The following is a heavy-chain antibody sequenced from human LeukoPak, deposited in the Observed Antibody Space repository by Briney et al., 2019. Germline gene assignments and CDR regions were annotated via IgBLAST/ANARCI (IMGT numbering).Heavy chain of an antibody. V-gene: IGHV1-24*01. D-gene: IGHD6-19*01. CDR2: IDLEHGNP. CDR1: GYSLIELS. Sequence: ASVKVSCEVSGYSLIELSTHWVRPAPGKGLEWMGGIDLEHGNPVYAQKFQGRVTMTEDTTTDTAYMEVNGLTSEDTAIYYCAKGVAVAGTPPGGDYWGQGTLLTVSS. J-gene: IGHJ4*02. CDR3: AKGVAVAGTPPGGDY.